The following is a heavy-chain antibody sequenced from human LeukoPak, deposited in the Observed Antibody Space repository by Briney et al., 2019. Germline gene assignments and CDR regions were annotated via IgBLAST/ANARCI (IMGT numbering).Heavy chain of an antibody. V-gene: IGHV1-69*06. CDR1: GGTFSIYA. Sequence: SVNVSFKASGGTFSIYAISWVRQAPGQGLEWMGGIIPIFGTANYAQKFQGRVTITADKSTSTAYMELSSLRSEDTAVYYCARDKKPYDILTGYYDYWGQGTLVTVSS. CDR2: IIPIFGTA. J-gene: IGHJ4*02. D-gene: IGHD3-9*01. CDR3: ARDKKPYDILTGYYDY.